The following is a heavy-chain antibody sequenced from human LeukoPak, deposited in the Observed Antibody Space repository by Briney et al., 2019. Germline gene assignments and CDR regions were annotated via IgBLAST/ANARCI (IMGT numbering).Heavy chain of an antibody. Sequence: GGSLRLSCAASGFTFSSYAMSWVRQAPGKGLEWVSAISGSGGSTYYADSVKGRFTISRDNSKNTLYLQMNSLRAEDTAVYYCAKDSSGWYSTVPYYFDYWGQGTLVTVSS. D-gene: IGHD6-19*01. CDR3: AKDSSGWYSTVPYYFDY. CDR1: GFTFSSYA. V-gene: IGHV3-23*01. J-gene: IGHJ4*02. CDR2: ISGSGGST.